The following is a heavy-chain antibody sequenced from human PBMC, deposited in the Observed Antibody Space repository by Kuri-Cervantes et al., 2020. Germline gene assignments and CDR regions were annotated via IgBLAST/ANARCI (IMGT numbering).Heavy chain of an antibody. CDR1: GYTFTSYD. CDR2: INPSGGST. V-gene: IGHV1-46*01. J-gene: IGHJ6*02. D-gene: IGHD2-21*01. CDR3: ASDMGDSYRNYYGMDV. Sequence: ASVKVSCKASGYTFTSYDINWVRQAPGQGLAWMGIINPSGGSTSYAQKFQGRVTMTRDTSTSTVYMELSSLRSEDTAVYYCASDMGDSYRNYYGMDVWGQGTTVTVSS.